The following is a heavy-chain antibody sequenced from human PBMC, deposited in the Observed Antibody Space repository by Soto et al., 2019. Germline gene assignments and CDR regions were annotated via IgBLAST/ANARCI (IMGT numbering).Heavy chain of an antibody. J-gene: IGHJ3*02. CDR3: ASXTSNXXXGGXXPYHDAFDI. CDR2: INPNSGGT. Sequence: SVKVSCKASGYSFTGYYMHWVRQAPGQGLEWMGWINPNSGGTNYAQKFQGWVTMTRDTSISTAYMELSRLRSDDTAVYYCASXTSNXXXGGXXPYHDAFDIWGQGTMVTVSS. CDR1: GYSFTGYY. V-gene: IGHV1-2*04. D-gene: IGHD2-15*01.